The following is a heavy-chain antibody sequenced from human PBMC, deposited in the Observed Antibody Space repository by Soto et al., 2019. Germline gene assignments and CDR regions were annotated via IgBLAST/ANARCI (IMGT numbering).Heavy chain of an antibody. J-gene: IGHJ3*02. CDR1: GGSISSSSYY. CDR2: IYYSGST. Sequence: SETLSLTCTVSGGSISSSSYYWGWIRQPPGKGLEWIGSIYYSGSTYYNPSLKSRVTISVDTSKNQFSLKLSSVTAADTAVYYCARPLRRSAAIVRRDAFDIWGQGTMVTVSS. V-gene: IGHV4-39*01. CDR3: ARPLRRSAAIVRRDAFDI. D-gene: IGHD2-2*02.